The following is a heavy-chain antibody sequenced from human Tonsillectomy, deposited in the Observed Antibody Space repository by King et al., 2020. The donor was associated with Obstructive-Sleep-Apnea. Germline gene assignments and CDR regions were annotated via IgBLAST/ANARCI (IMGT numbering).Heavy chain of an antibody. CDR2: IYTSGST. J-gene: IGHJ5*02. CDR3: ARGYCSGGSCVSYNWFDP. V-gene: IGHV4-4*07. D-gene: IGHD2-15*01. Sequence: QLQESGPGLVKPSETLSLTCTVSGGSISSYYWSWIRQPAGKGLEWIGRIYTSGSTNYNPSLKSRVTMSVATSKTQFSLKLSSVTAADTAVYYCARGYCSGGSCVSYNWFDPWGQGTLVTVSS. CDR1: GGSISSYY.